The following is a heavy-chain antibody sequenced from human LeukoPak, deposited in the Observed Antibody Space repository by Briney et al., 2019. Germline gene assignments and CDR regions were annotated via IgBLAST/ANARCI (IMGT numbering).Heavy chain of an antibody. V-gene: IGHV3-53*01. CDR3: IVCGDSNH. D-gene: IGHD4-17*01. CDR2: IHTSGDT. Sequence: GGSLRLSCAASGFTFSSYWMSWVRQAPGKGLEWVSAIHTSGDTCYAVSVKGRFTISSDKSKNTLYLQINSLRVEDTAVYYCIVCGDSNHWGQGTLVTVSS. CDR1: GFTFSSYW. J-gene: IGHJ5*02.